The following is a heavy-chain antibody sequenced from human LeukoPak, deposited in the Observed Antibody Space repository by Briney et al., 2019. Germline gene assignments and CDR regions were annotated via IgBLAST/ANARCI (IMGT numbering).Heavy chain of an antibody. CDR1: GYTFTGYY. Sequence: ASVKVSCKASGYTFTGYYMHWVRQAPGQGLEWMGWINPNSGGTNYAQKFQGRVTMTRDTSISTAYMELSRLRSDDTAVYYCARTNTYYDSSGYYRWGQGTLVTVSS. CDR3: ARTNTYYDSSGYYR. J-gene: IGHJ5*02. CDR2: INPNSGGT. V-gene: IGHV1-2*02. D-gene: IGHD3-22*01.